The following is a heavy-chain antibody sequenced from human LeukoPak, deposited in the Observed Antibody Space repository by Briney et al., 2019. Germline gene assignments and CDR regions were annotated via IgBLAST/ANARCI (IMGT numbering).Heavy chain of an antibody. J-gene: IGHJ4*02. CDR1: GYTFTSYD. V-gene: IGHV1-8*01. CDR3: ARGDQHVEYSSSPFDY. CDR2: MNPNSGNT. D-gene: IGHD6-6*01. Sequence: ASVMVSCKASGYTFTSYDINWVRQATGQGLEWMGWMNPNSGNTGYAQKFQGRVSMTRNTSISTAYMELSSLRSEDTAVYYCARGDQHVEYSSSPFDYWGQGTLVTVSS.